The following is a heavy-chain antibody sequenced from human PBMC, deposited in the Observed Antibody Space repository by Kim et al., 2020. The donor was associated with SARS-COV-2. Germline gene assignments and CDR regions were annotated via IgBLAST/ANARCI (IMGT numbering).Heavy chain of an antibody. V-gene: IGHV4-4*02. J-gene: IGHJ3*02. CDR3: ASHHRSVLRYFFRHAFDI. D-gene: IGHD3-9*01. CDR1: GGSISSSNW. Sequence: SETLSLTCAVSGGSISSSNWWSWVRQPPGKGLEWIGEIYHSGSTNYNPSLKSRVTISVDKSKNQFSLKLSSVTAADTAVYYCASHHRSVLRYFFRHAFDIWGQGTMVTVSS. CDR2: IYHSGST.